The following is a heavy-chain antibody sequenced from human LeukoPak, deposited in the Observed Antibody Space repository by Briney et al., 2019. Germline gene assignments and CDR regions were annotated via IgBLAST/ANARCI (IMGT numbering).Heavy chain of an antibody. CDR1: GFTFSSYS. J-gene: IGHJ4*02. CDR3: ASSRYDSSGYYGIIGY. V-gene: IGHV3-21*01. CDR2: ISRSSSYK. D-gene: IGHD3-22*01. Sequence: PGGSLRLSCAASGFTFSSYSMNWVRQAPGKGLEWVSSISRSSSYKYYADSVKGRFTISRDNAKNSLYLQMNSLRAEDTAVYYCASSRYDSSGYYGIIGYWGQGTLITVSS.